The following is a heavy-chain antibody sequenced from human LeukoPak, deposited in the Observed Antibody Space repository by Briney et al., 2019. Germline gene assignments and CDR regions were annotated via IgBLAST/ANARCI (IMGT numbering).Heavy chain of an antibody. CDR2: IYHSGST. CDR1: GGSISSGGYS. Sequence: SETLSLTCAVSGGSISSGGYSWGWIRQPPGKGLEWIGYIYHSGSTYYNPSLKSRVTISVDRSKNQFSLKLSSVTAADTAVYYCARDRFMLGFDYWGQGTLVTVSS. D-gene: IGHD3-10*02. J-gene: IGHJ4*02. CDR3: ARDRFMLGFDY. V-gene: IGHV4-30-2*01.